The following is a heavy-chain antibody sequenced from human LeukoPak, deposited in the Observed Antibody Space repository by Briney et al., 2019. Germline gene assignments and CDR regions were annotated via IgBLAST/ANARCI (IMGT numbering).Heavy chain of an antibody. CDR1: GGTFSSYT. J-gene: IGHJ4*02. CDR2: IIPILGIA. V-gene: IGHV1-69*02. D-gene: IGHD2-15*01. Sequence: SVKVSCKASGGTFSSYTISWVRQAPGQGLEWMGRIIPILGIANYAQKFQGRVTITADKSTSTAYMELSSLRSEDTAVYYCARSCSGGSCYESDFDYWGQGTPVTVSS. CDR3: ARSCSGGSCYESDFDY.